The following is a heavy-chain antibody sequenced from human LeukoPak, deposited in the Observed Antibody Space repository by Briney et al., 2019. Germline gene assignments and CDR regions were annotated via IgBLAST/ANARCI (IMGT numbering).Heavy chain of an antibody. Sequence: GGSLRLSCAASGFTVSSNYMSWVRQAPGKGLEWVSVTYSGGSTYYADSVKGRFTISRDNSKNTLYLQMNSLRAEDTAVYYCARVWFGESGGLPYYYYYMDVWGKGTTVTISS. V-gene: IGHV3-53*01. CDR2: TYSGGST. CDR3: ARVWFGESGGLPYYYYYMDV. J-gene: IGHJ6*03. CDR1: GFTVSSNY. D-gene: IGHD3-10*01.